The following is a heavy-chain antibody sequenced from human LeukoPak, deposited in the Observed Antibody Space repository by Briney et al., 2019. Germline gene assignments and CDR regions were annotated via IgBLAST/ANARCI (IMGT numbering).Heavy chain of an antibody. J-gene: IGHJ4*02. Sequence: GGSLRLSCAASGFTFNSYAMHWVRQAPGTGLEGVALISSDGNNKYYTPSVQGRFTISRDNSKNTLSLQMNSLSTEDTAIYYCARGEVHVGDYFFDFWGQGTLVTVSS. V-gene: IGHV3-30*04. CDR3: ARGEVHVGDYFFDF. CDR2: ISSDGNNK. D-gene: IGHD1-26*01. CDR1: GFTFNSYA.